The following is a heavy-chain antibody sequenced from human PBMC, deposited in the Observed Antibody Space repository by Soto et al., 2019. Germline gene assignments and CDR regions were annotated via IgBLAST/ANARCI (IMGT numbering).Heavy chain of an antibody. CDR1: GGSIRSSSYS. CDR3: ARFPDSGSGTA. CDR2: VFYNGHT. D-gene: IGHD3-10*01. Sequence: QVQIQESGPRLVKPSETLALTFTVSGGSIRSSSYSWVRIRQPPGKGLEWIGNVFYNGHTYYGPSLKSRLTISGDTSQNQFSLRRYYESADDTARYHCARFPDSGSGTAWGQGIPVTVSS. J-gene: IGHJ5*02. V-gene: IGHV4-39*01.